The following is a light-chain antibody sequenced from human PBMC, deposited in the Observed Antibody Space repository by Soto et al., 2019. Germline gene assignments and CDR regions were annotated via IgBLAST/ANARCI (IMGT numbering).Light chain of an antibody. V-gene: IGKV1-9*01. Sequence: DIQMTQSPSSLSASVGDRVTITCRASQSISSYLHWYQQKPGKAPKLLIYAASNLQSGVPSRFSGSGSGTDFTLTISSLQPEDFATYYCQQLNSYPITFGQGTRLEIK. CDR3: QQLNSYPIT. CDR2: AAS. CDR1: QSISSY. J-gene: IGKJ5*01.